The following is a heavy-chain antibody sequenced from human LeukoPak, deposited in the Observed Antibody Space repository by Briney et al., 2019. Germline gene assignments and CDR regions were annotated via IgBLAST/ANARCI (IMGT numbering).Heavy chain of an antibody. CDR3: ARHVHSSSSLDYYYGMDV. J-gene: IGHJ6*02. V-gene: IGHV5-51*01. CDR2: IYPGDSDT. CDR1: GYIFTSYW. D-gene: IGHD6-6*01. Sequence: GESLKISCKGSGYIFTSYWIGWVRQMPGKGLEWMGIIYPGDSDTRYSPSFQGQVTISADKSISTAYLQWSSLKASDTAMYYCARHVHSSSSLDYYYGMDVWGQGTTVTVSS.